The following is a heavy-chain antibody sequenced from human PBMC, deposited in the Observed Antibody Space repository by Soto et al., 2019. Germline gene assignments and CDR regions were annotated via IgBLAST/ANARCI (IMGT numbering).Heavy chain of an antibody. J-gene: IGHJ4*01. D-gene: IGHD3-10*01. Sequence: QVQLQESGPGLVKPSGTLSLTCAVSGGSISSSNWWSWFSQPPGKGLQWIVEIYHSWSTNYIPSLHSRVTISVDKSTNQFSLKLSSVTAADTAVYYCARRWGEGSLDYWGHGTLVTVSS. V-gene: IGHV4-4*02. CDR3: ARRWGEGSLDY. CDR2: IYHSWST. CDR1: GGSISSSNW.